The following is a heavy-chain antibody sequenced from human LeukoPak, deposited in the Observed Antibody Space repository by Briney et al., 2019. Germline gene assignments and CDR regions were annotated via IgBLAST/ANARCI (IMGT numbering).Heavy chain of an antibody. J-gene: IGHJ6*03. D-gene: IGHD3-3*01. CDR1: GYTFTSYG. V-gene: IGHV1-18*01. CDR3: ARERVLEWLREYYYYYMDV. CDR2: ISAYNGNT. Sequence: ASVKVSCKASGYTFTSYGISWVRQAPGQGLEWMGWISAYNGNTNYAQKLQGRVTITTDTSTSTAYMELRSLRSDDTAVYYCARERVLEWLREYYYYYMDVWGKGTTVTVSS.